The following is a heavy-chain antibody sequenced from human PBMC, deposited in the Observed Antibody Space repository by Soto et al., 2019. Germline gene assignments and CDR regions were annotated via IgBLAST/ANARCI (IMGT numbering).Heavy chain of an antibody. J-gene: IGHJ6*02. V-gene: IGHV3-74*01. Sequence: GGSLRLSCAASGFTFSSYGMHWVRQAPGKGLVWVSRINSDGSSTSYADSVKGRFTISRDNAKNTLYLQMNSLRAEDTAVYYCASSGDYYYYGMDVWGQGTTVTVSS. D-gene: IGHD4-17*01. CDR1: GFTFSSYG. CDR2: INSDGSST. CDR3: ASSGDYYYYGMDV.